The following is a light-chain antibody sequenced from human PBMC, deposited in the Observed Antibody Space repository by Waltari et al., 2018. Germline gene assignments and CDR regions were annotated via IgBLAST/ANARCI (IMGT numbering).Light chain of an antibody. V-gene: IGKV3-20*01. Sequence: EIVLTQSPGTLSLSPGERATLSCRASQSVSSSYFAWYQQKPGQAPRLLIYGASSRATGIPDRFSGSGSGTDFTLTINRLEPEDFAVYYCQQYGSSPQTFGQGTKLEIK. CDR3: QQYGSSPQT. CDR1: QSVSSSY. J-gene: IGKJ2*01. CDR2: GAS.